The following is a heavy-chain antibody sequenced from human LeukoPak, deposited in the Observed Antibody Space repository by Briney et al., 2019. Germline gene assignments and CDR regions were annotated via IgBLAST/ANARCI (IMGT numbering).Heavy chain of an antibody. CDR1: GFALRSSA. J-gene: IGHJ4*02. Sequence: GGSLRLSCAASGFALRSSAMSWVRQAPGKGLEWASVIGGVGSSTYYADSVKGRFTISRDNSKNTLYLQMNSLRAEDTAVYFCAKGAGGWAPFDHWGQGTLVTVSS. D-gene: IGHD6-19*01. V-gene: IGHV3-23*01. CDR2: IGGVGSST. CDR3: AKGAGGWAPFDH.